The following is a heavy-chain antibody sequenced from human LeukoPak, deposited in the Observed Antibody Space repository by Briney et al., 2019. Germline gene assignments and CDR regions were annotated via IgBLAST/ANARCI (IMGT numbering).Heavy chain of an antibody. V-gene: IGHV3-23*01. CDR1: GFTLSNHA. CDR3: GKGGLPDIVVVIAAPPAY. CDR2: ISGSGTNT. Sequence: GGSLRLSCAGSGFTLSNHAMSWVRQAPGQGLEWVSSISGSGTNTYYAASVKGRFTISRDNSKNTLHLQMSSLRAEDTAIYYCGKGGLPDIVVVIAAPPAYWGQGTLVTVSS. D-gene: IGHD2-15*01. J-gene: IGHJ4*02.